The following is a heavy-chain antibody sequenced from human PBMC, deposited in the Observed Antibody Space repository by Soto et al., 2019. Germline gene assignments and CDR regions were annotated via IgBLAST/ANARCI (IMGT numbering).Heavy chain of an antibody. CDR3: AKGGSGSYSNAFDI. J-gene: IGHJ3*02. V-gene: IGHV4-39*01. CDR1: GGSISSSSYY. Sequence: QLQLQESGPGLVKPSETLSLTCTVSGGSISSSSYYWGWIRQPPGKGLEWIGSIYYSGSTYYNPSLQPRVTLXAXTXXNQFALKLSSVTAADTAVYYCAKGGSGSYSNAFDIWGQGTMVTVSS. D-gene: IGHD3-10*01. CDR2: IYYSGST.